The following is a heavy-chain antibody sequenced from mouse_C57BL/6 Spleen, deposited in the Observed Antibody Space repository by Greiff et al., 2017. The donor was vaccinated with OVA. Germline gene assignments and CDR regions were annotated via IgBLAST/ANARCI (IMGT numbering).Heavy chain of an antibody. Sequence: VKLMESGAELARPGASVKMSCKASGYTFTSYTMHWVKQRPGQGLEWIGYINPSSGYTKYNQKFKDKATLTADKSSSTAYMQLSSLTSEDSAVYYCARRDEGFDYWGQGTTLTVSS. CDR1: GYTFTSYT. V-gene: IGHV1-4*01. CDR2: INPSSGYT. J-gene: IGHJ2*01. CDR3: ARRDEGFDY. D-gene: IGHD3-3*01.